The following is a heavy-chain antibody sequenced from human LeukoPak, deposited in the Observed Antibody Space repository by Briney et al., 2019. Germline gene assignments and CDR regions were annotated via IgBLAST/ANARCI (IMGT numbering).Heavy chain of an antibody. D-gene: IGHD1-26*01. CDR2: IRYDGSNK. J-gene: IGHJ4*02. CDR3: AKEWKHWELLDY. V-gene: IGHV3-30*02. Sequence: GGSLRLSCAASGFTFSSYEMNWVRQAPGKGLEWVAFIRYDGSNKYYADSVKGRFTISRDNSKNTLYLQMNSLRAEDTAVYYCAKEWKHWELLDYWGQGTLVTVSS. CDR1: GFTFSSYE.